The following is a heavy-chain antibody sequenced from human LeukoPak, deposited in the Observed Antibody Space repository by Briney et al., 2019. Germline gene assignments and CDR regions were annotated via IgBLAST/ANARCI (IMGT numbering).Heavy chain of an antibody. CDR3: ARERPGVGAIDY. D-gene: IGHD1-26*01. Sequence: SETLSLTCSVSGGSISSYYWSWIRQPPGKGLEWIGYIYYSGSTNYNPSLTRRVPISVDTSKNQFSLKLSSVTAGDAAVYFCARERPGVGAIDYWGQGTLVTVSS. CDR2: IYYSGST. V-gene: IGHV4-59*01. CDR1: GGSISSYY. J-gene: IGHJ4*02.